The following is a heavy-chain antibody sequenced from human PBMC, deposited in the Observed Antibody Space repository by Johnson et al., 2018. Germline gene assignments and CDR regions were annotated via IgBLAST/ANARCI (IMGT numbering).Heavy chain of an antibody. Sequence: VQLVQSGGGLVQPGGSLRLSCAASGFTFSSYWMSWVRQAPGKGLEWVANIKQDGREKYYVDAVKGRFTISRDNSKNTLYLQMNSLRAEDTAVYYCAKAKSGYYYATFDIWGQGTMVTVSS. J-gene: IGHJ3*02. CDR3: AKAKSGYYYATFDI. D-gene: IGHD3-22*01. CDR1: GFTFSSYW. CDR2: IKQDGREK. V-gene: IGHV3-7*03.